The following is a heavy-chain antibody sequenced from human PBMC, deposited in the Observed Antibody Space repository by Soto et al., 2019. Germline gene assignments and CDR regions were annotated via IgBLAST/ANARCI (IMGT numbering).Heavy chain of an antibody. CDR2: IYESGKT. Sequence: SVTLSLTCSVSGFSSSGGSYYWRWIRQPPGKGLEWIGNIYESGKTYNNPSLKSRVTISVDTSNSQFSLTLSSVTAADTAVYYCARGPNADKVDRWGQGMLVTVSS. CDR3: ARGPNADKVDR. CDR1: GFSSSGGSYY. J-gene: IGHJ4*02. V-gene: IGHV4-30-4*01. D-gene: IGHD3-16*02.